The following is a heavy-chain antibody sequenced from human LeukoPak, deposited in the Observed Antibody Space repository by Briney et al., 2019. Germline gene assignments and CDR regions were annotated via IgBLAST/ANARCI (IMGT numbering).Heavy chain of an antibody. J-gene: IGHJ4*02. D-gene: IGHD3-22*01. CDR2: IKQDGSEK. V-gene: IGHV3-7*01. Sequence: PGGSLRLSCAASGFTFSSYWMSWVRQAPGKGLEWVANIKQDGSEKYYVDSVKGRFTISRDNAKNSLYLQMNSLRAEDTAVYYCARDLYYDSSGSPEGTVYWGQGTLVTVSS. CDR3: ARDLYYDSSGSPEGTVY. CDR1: GFTFSSYW.